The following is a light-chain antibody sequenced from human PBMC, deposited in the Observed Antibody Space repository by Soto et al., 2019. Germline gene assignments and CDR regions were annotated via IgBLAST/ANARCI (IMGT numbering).Light chain of an antibody. V-gene: IGLV2-14*01. J-gene: IGLJ3*02. Sequence: QSALTQPASVSGSPGQSITISCTGTSSDVGGYNYVSWYQQHPGKAPKLMIYEVSHRPSGVSNRFSGSKSGNTASLTISGLQDEDEADYYCSSYTSSSTGVFGGGTKLTVL. CDR3: SSYTSSSTGV. CDR1: SSDVGGYNY. CDR2: EVS.